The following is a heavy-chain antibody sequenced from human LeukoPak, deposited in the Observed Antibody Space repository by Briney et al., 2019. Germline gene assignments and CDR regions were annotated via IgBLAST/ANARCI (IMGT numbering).Heavy chain of an antibody. Sequence: GGSLRLSCAASGFTFDDYGMSWVRQAPGKGLEWVSGINWNGGSTGYADSVKGRFTISRDNAKNSLYLQMNSLRAEDTALYHCARRMGWYGGRENWFDPWGQETLVTVSS. V-gene: IGHV3-20*01. J-gene: IGHJ5*02. CDR3: ARRMGWYGGRENWFDP. CDR2: INWNGGST. CDR1: GFTFDDYG. D-gene: IGHD6-19*01.